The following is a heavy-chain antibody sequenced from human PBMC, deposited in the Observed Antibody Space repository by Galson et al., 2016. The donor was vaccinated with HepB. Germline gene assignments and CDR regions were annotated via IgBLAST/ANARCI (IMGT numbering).Heavy chain of an antibody. V-gene: IGHV1-46*01. CDR1: GYNFISYY. CDR3: ARVANILTAPDV. Sequence: SVKVSCKASGYNFISYYMHWVRQAPGQGLEWMGIINPSGGSTTYAQKFQGRVTMTRDTSTSTVYMELSSLRSEDTAVYYCARVANILTAPDVWGQGTLVTVSS. CDR2: INPSGGST. J-gene: IGHJ4*02. D-gene: IGHD2/OR15-2a*01.